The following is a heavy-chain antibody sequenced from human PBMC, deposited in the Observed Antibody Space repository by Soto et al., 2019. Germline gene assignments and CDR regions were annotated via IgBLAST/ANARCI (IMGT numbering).Heavy chain of an antibody. CDR2: ISSRSDSI. CDR1: GFIFTSYS. J-gene: IGHJ1*01. D-gene: IGHD6-19*01. CDR3: ARDRSADRFVQYLKH. V-gene: IGHV3-21*01. Sequence: PGGSLRLSCAASGFIFTSYSMVWVRQAPGKGLEWVSSISSRSDSIYYADSVKCRVTISRDNAQNSLNLQMNSLTSEDTAVYYCARDRSADRFVQYLKHWGPGTLVTVSS.